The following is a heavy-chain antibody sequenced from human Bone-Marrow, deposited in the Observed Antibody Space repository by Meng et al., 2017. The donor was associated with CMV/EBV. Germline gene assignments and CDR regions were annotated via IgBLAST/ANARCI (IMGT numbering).Heavy chain of an antibody. CDR1: GFTFSSYS. Sequence: GESLKISCAASGFTFSSYSMNWVRQAPGKGLEWVANIKQDGSEKYYVDSVKGRFTISRDNAKNSLYLQMNSLRAEDTAVYYCARDLVEPPYYYYGMDVWGQGTTVTVSS. CDR2: IKQDGSEK. J-gene: IGHJ6*02. CDR3: ARDLVEPPYYYYGMDV. V-gene: IGHV3-7*01. D-gene: IGHD1-26*01.